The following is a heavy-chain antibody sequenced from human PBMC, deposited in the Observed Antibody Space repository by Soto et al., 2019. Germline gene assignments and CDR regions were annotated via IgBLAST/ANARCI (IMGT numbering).Heavy chain of an antibody. V-gene: IGHV1-3*01. Sequence: VKVSCKASGYSFTSYAMHWVRQAPGQRLEWMGWINAGNGNTKYSQKFQGRVTITRDTSASTAYMELSSLRSEDTAVYYCARSIVVVTALDYWGQGTLVTVSS. D-gene: IGHD2-21*02. CDR3: ARSIVVVTALDY. J-gene: IGHJ4*02. CDR1: GYSFTSYA. CDR2: INAGNGNT.